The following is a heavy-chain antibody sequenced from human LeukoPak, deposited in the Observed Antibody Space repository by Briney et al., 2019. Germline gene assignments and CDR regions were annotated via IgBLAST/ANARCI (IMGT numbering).Heavy chain of an antibody. V-gene: IGHV3-23*01. J-gene: IGHJ4*02. D-gene: IGHD6-13*01. CDR2: VTDSGTNT. CDR1: GFTFRNYA. CDR3: AKNLVPPLGIAAAGHYSFDY. Sequence: GGSLRLSCAASGFTFRNYAMSWVRQAPGKGLECISYVTDSGTNTDYADSVKGRFTIPRDNSKNTLYLQMNSLTAEDTAVYYCAKNLVPPLGIAAAGHYSFDYWGQGTLVTVSS.